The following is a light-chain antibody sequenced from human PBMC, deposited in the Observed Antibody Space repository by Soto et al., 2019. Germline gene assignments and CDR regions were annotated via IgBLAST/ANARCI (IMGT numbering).Light chain of an antibody. Sequence: EIVLTQSPGTLSLSPGERATLSCRASQSVSSTFLAWYQQKPGQAPRLLIYGASTRATGVPARFSGSGPGTEFTLTISSLQSEDYAVYYCQQYNNWPPEWTFGQGTKVDI. V-gene: IGKV3-15*01. J-gene: IGKJ1*01. CDR1: QSVSST. CDR2: GAS. CDR3: QQYNNWPPEWT.